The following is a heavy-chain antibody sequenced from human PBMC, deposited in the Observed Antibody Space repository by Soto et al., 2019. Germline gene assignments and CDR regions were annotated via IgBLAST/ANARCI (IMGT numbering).Heavy chain of an antibody. Sequence: QLQLQETGPGLVKPSETLSLTCTVSGASIKSRNYFWGWIRQPPGKGLEFVGSIHSSGGTYYNPSRKSRVTGSVDLSNSHGSRRLKSLTATDTAVYYCGRLAEAATGHTDFDVWGQGTLGTVSS. J-gene: IGHJ4*02. CDR3: GRLAEAATGHTDFDV. CDR1: GASIKSRNYF. V-gene: IGHV4-39*02. CDR2: IHSSGGT. D-gene: IGHD2-15*01.